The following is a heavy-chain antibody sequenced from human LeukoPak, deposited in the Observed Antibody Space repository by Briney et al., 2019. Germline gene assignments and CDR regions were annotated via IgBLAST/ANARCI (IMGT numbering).Heavy chain of an antibody. CDR2: IKEDGSEK. CDR1: GFTFTSYW. D-gene: IGHD5-12*01. V-gene: IGHV3-7*01. Sequence: PGGSLRLSCAASGFTFTSYWMTWVRQAPGKGLEWVANIKEDGSEKYYVDSVKGRFTISRDNAKNSLYLQMNSLRAEDTAVYYCARTDRLRKNRQAFDIWGQGTMVTVSS. CDR3: ARTDRLRKNRQAFDI. J-gene: IGHJ3*02.